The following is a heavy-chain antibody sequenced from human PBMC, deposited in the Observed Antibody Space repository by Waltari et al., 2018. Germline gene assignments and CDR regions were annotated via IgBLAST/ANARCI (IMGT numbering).Heavy chain of an antibody. V-gene: IGHV3-23*01. CDR2: STRQATT. J-gene: IGHJ4*02. Sequence: EVQFLESGGDLVQPGGSLRLSCAASGFSIGSSALSWVRQAPGKGREWVASSTRQATTYEAGSGRGRVAISRDESDNKLDLQMSGLRAEDTAMYYCAKDHASSGWPTFDSWGQGTQVTVSS. CDR1: GFSIGSSA. D-gene: IGHD6-19*01. CDR3: AKDHASSGWPTFDS.